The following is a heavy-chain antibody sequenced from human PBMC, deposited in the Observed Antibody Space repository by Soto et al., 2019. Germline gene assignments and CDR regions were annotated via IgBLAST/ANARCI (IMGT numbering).Heavy chain of an antibody. V-gene: IGHV1-18*01. CDR2: ISGYNGDT. CDR3: AKNGQPPYYYYGLDV. CDR1: GYTFTRYG. J-gene: IGHJ6*02. D-gene: IGHD2-8*01. Sequence: GASVKVSCKASGYTFTRYGISWVRQAPGQGLEWMGWISGYNGDTNYAQKFQDRVSMTIDTSTGTAYMELRSLTSDDTAIYYCAKNGQPPYYYYGLDVWGQGTEVTVSS.